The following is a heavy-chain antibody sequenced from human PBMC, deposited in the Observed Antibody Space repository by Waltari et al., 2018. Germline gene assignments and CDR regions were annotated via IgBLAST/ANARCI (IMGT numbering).Heavy chain of an antibody. CDR2: ISGSGGTT. Sequence: EVQLLESGGGSLQPGGSLRLSCAASGFIFSKSAMGWVRQAPGKGLEWVSGISGSGGTTSYADSVKGRFTISRDKAKNTLYLEMNSLRAEDSAMYYCAKDRSGWPSDGFDLWGQGTMVTVSA. D-gene: IGHD6-19*01. J-gene: IGHJ3*01. CDR3: AKDRSGWPSDGFDL. V-gene: IGHV3-23*01. CDR1: GFIFSKSA.